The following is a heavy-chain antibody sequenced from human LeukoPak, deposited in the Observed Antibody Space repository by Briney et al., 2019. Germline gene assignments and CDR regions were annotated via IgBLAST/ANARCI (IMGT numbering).Heavy chain of an antibody. Sequence: PGGSLRLSCAASGFTFSPAWMHWVRQAPGKGLEWVSSISGGGESTYYADSVKGRFTVSRDNSKNTLYLQINSLRGEDTAVYYCAKGKYSSGGVPDYWGQGTLVTVSS. CDR2: ISGGGEST. CDR1: GFTFSPAW. J-gene: IGHJ4*02. V-gene: IGHV3-23*01. CDR3: AKGKYSSGGVPDY. D-gene: IGHD6-19*01.